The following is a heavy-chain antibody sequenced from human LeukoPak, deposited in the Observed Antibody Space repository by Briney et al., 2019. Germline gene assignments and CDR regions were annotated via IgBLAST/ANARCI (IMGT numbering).Heavy chain of an antibody. CDR2: IIPIFGTA. CDR1: GYPFTTYG. D-gene: IGHD3-22*01. V-gene: IGHV1-69*05. J-gene: IGHJ4*02. CDR3: ARALNYYDSSGYYSQYYFDY. Sequence: ASVKVACKASGYPFTTYGLSWVRQAPGQGLEWMGGIIPIFGTANYAQKFQGRVTITTDESTSTAYMELSSLRSEDTAVYYCARALNYYDSSGYYSQYYFDYWGQGTLVTVSS.